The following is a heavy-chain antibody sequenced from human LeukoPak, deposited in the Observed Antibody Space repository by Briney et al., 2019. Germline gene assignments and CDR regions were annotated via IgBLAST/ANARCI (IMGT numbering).Heavy chain of an antibody. CDR3: ARGDTQSKYRQFDS. CDR1: GFTFSSCG. J-gene: IGHJ4*02. D-gene: IGHD3-16*02. Sequence: PGGSLRLSCAASGFTFSSCGMHWVRQAPGKGLEWVANIKQDGSEKDYVDSVKGRFTISRDNAKNSLYLQMNSLRAEDTGVYYCARGDTQSKYRQFDSWGQGSLVIVSS. V-gene: IGHV3-7*04. CDR2: IKQDGSEK.